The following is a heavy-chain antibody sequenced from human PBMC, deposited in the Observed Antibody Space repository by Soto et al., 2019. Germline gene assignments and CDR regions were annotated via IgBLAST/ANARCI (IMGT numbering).Heavy chain of an antibody. J-gene: IGHJ5*02. CDR1: GGSISSSSYY. Sequence: ETLSLTCTVSGGSISSSSYYWGWILHPPGKGLEWIGSIYYSVSTYYNPSLKSRVTISVDTSKNQFSLKLSSVTAADTAVYYCARPYTAVSRRTIWFDSWGQGPLVP. D-gene: IGHD1-7*01. CDR2: IYYSVST. V-gene: IGHV4-39*01. CDR3: ARPYTAVSRRTIWFDS.